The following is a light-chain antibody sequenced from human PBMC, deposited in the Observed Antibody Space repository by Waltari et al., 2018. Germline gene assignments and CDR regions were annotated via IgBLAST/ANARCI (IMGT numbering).Light chain of an antibody. CDR2: DQN. CDR1: SLRFYH. Sequence: TQDPAVSVAVGQTVRITCQGDSLRFYHASWYQQRPGQAPKILIYDQNNRPPGVPGRFPGSTSDITASLSITGAQAEDEADYDCHSRDWHSRDAGGVGGAFGGGTKLTVL. CDR3: HSRDWHSRDAGGVGGA. J-gene: IGLJ2*01. V-gene: IGLV3-19*01.